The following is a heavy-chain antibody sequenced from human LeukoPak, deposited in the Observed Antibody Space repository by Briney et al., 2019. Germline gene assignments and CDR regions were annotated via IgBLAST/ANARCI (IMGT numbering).Heavy chain of an antibody. D-gene: IGHD3-10*01. CDR3: ARRGSHYSYFDS. Sequence: ASVKVSRKASGYPFTDYEIYWVRQAAGQGLEWMGSMNPASEITGYTQKLQGRVTMTRNTAISTAYMELSRLRSEDTAVYYCARRGSHYSYFDSWGQGTLVTVSS. CDR1: GYPFTDYE. CDR2: MNPASEIT. J-gene: IGHJ4*02. V-gene: IGHV1-8*01.